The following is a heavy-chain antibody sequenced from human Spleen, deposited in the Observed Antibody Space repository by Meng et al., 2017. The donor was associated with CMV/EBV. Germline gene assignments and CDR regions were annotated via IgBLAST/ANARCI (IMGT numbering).Heavy chain of an antibody. J-gene: IGHJ4*02. CDR2: INPKSGAI. V-gene: IGHV1-2*02. CDR1: GYTFTDNF. D-gene: IGHD2-15*01. CDR3: ARGQGYY. Sequence: SVKVSCKSSGYTFTDNFMFWVRKAPGQGLESMGYINPKSGAIRYAQKFQGRVTMTRDTSINTAYMELRNLRSDDSAVYYCARGQGYYWGQGTLVTVSS.